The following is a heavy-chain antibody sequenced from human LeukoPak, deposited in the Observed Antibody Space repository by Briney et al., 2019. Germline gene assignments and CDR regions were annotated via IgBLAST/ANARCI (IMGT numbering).Heavy chain of an antibody. Sequence: PSGTLSLTCTVSGDSFNEYYWNWIRQPPGKGLEWIGYIYYNGNSNYSPSLNSRVSMSVDTSNNQISLRLTSVTAADTAMYYCARDEGLQSNFEFWGQGALVTVSS. D-gene: IGHD4-11*01. CDR2: IYYNGNS. J-gene: IGHJ4*02. CDR3: ARDEGLQSNFEF. V-gene: IGHV4-59*12. CDR1: GDSFNEYY.